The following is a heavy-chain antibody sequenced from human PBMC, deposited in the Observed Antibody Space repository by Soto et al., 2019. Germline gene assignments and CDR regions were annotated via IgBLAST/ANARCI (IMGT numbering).Heavy chain of an antibody. CDR1: GFRFSDHS. D-gene: IGHD2-21*02. CDR3: ARLPKGSLVTA. V-gene: IGHV3-48*02. Sequence: LVESGGGLVHPGESLRLSCEGSGFRFSDHSMNWVRQAPGKGLQWISYISSNGDITYYADYVKGRFTVSRDNANNALFLQMNRLRDDDTATYDCARLPKGSLVTAWGQGARVTVSS. J-gene: IGHJ4*02. CDR2: ISSNGDIT.